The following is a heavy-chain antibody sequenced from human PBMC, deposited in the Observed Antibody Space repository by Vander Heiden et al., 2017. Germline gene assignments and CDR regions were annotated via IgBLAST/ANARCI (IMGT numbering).Heavy chain of an antibody. CDR1: GFTFSNAG. CDR2: IKSKTDGGTT. Sequence: EVQLVESGGGLVKPGGSLRLSCAASGFTFSNAGMSWVRQAPGKGLEWVGRIKSKTDGGTTDYAAPVKGRFTISRDDSKNTLYLQMNSLKTEDTAVYYCTTLSSSNYYYYGMDVWGQGTTVTVSS. J-gene: IGHJ6*02. V-gene: IGHV3-15*01. CDR3: TTLSSSNYYYYGMDV.